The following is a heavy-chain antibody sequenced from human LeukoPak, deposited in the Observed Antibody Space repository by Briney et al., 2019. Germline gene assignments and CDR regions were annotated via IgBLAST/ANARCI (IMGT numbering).Heavy chain of an antibody. CDR3: AKGMTVADPFDY. J-gene: IGHJ4*02. V-gene: IGHV3-23*01. D-gene: IGHD6-19*01. Sequence: GGSLRLSCAAPGLTFPTYGMSWVRQAPGKGPEWVSSISGTGYETHYSDSVKGRFTISRDNSKNTLYLQMNSLRAEDTAVYYCAKGMTVADPFDYWGQGTLVTVSS. CDR2: ISGTGYET. CDR1: GLTFPTYG.